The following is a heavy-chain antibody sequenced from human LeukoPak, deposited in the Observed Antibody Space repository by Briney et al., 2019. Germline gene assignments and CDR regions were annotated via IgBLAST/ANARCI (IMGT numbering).Heavy chain of an antibody. Sequence: GGSLRLSCAASGFTFSSYAMSWVRQAPGKGLEWVSAISGSGGSTYYADSVKGRFTISRDNSKNTLYLQMNSLRAEDTAVYYCARPRSYWGTQEDGFDIWGQGTMVSVSS. D-gene: IGHD1-26*01. CDR1: GFTFSSYA. CDR2: ISGSGGST. J-gene: IGHJ3*02. V-gene: IGHV3-23*01. CDR3: ARPRSYWGTQEDGFDI.